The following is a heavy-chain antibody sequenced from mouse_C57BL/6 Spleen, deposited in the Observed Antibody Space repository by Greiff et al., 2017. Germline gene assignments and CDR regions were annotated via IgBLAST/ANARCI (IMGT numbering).Heavy chain of an antibody. CDR3: ARPRDYDGFAY. V-gene: IGHV1-59*01. J-gene: IGHJ3*01. D-gene: IGHD2-4*01. CDR1: GYTFTSYW. CDR2: IDPSDSYT. Sequence: QVQLQQPGAELVRPGTSVKLSCKASGYTFTSYWMHWVKQRPGQGLEWIGVIDPSDSYTNYNQKFKGKATLTVDTSSSTAYMQLSSLTSEDSAVYYCARPRDYDGFAYWGQGTLVTVSA.